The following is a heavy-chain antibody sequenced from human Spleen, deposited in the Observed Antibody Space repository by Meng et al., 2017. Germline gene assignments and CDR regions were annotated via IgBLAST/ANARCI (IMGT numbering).Heavy chain of an antibody. Sequence: QLQLQESGPGLVKPSETLSLTCTVSGGSISSSSYYWGWIRQPPGKGLEWIGSIYYSGSTYYNPSLKSRATISVDTSKNQFSLKLSSVTAADTAVYYCARGVAVAGLDYWGQGTLVTVSS. V-gene: IGHV4-39*07. CDR3: ARGVAVAGLDY. D-gene: IGHD6-19*01. CDR2: IYYSGST. J-gene: IGHJ4*02. CDR1: GGSISSSSYY.